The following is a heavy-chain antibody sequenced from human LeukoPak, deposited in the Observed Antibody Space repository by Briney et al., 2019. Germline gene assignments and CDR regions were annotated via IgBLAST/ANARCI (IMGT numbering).Heavy chain of an antibody. V-gene: IGHV4-59*08. Sequence: SETLSLTCTVSGGSISSYYWSWIRQPPGKGLEWIGYIYYSGSTNYNPPLKSRVTISVDTSKNQFSLKLSSVTAADTAVYYCARHYSYYDILTGYLDWGQGTLVTVSS. D-gene: IGHD3-9*01. CDR1: GGSISSYY. CDR2: IYYSGST. CDR3: ARHYSYYDILTGYLD. J-gene: IGHJ4*02.